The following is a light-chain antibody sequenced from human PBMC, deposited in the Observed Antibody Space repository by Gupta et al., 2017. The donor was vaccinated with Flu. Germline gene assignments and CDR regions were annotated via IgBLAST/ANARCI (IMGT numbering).Light chain of an antibody. CDR1: SSNIGENP. V-gene: IGLV1-47*01. Sequence: QSVLTQPVSASGTPGQTVTISCSGSSSNIGENPVYWYHQFPGTAPRLLISQNNQRPSGVPDRFSGSKSGTSASLVIGDLRSEDEADFYCAVWDDRLSSWVFGGGTKLTVL. J-gene: IGLJ3*02. CDR2: QNN. CDR3: AVWDDRLSSWV.